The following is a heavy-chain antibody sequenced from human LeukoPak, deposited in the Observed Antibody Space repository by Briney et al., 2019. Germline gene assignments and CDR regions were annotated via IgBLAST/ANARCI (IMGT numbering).Heavy chain of an antibody. J-gene: IGHJ1*01. CDR1: GFTFSSYW. CDR2: IKQDGSEK. D-gene: IGHD2-21*01. V-gene: IGHV3-7*01. Sequence: GGSLRLSCAASGFTFSSYWMSWVRQAPGKGLEWVANIKQDGSEKYYVDSVKGRFTISRDNAKNSLYLQMNSLRAEDTAVYYCASTGGGDCYRASCAEYFQHWGQGTLVTVSS. CDR3: ASTGGGDCYRASCAEYFQH.